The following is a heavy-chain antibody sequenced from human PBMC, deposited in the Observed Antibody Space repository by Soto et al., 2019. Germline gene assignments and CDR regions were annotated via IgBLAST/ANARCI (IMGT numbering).Heavy chain of an antibody. CDR1: GGTFSSYA. CDR2: IIPIFGTA. CDR3: AIPEGGYSGYDNHPQYYYYGMDV. V-gene: IGHV1-69*13. J-gene: IGHJ6*02. D-gene: IGHD5-12*01. Sequence: ASVKVSCKASGGTFSSYAISWVRQAPGQGLEWMGGIIPIFGTANYAQKFQGRVTITADESTSTAYMELSSLRSEDTAVYYCAIPEGGYSGYDNHPQYYYYGMDVWGQGTTVTVSS.